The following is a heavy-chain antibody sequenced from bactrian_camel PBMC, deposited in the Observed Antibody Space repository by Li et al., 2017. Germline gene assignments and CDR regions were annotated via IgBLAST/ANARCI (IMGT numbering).Heavy chain of an antibody. V-gene: IGHV3S1*01. CDR3: AAGWSFGVGTLLRRHYNY. D-gene: IGHD3*01. Sequence: VQPVESGGGSVQTGGSLRLSCTISGHTFTYYCMGWVRQAPGKEREGVARIYTGSGNTYYADSVKGRFTISQDNAKNMVYLQVNSLKAEDTAMYYCAAGWSFGVGTLLRRHYNYWGQGTQVTVS. J-gene: IGHJ4*01. CDR1: GHTFTYYC. CDR2: IYTGSGNT.